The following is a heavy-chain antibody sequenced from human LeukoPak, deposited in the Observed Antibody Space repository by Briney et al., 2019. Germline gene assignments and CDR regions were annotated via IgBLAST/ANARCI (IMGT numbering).Heavy chain of an antibody. CDR1: GGSISSRSYY. V-gene: IGHV4-39*01. Sequence: SETLSLTCNVSGGSISSRSYYWGWIRQPPGKGLEWIGSIYYSGSTFYNPSLKSRITISADTSKNQFSLKLSSVTAADTAVYYCARHVRDSSGYYRDWYFDLWGRGTLVTVSS. CDR2: IYYSGST. D-gene: IGHD3-22*01. J-gene: IGHJ2*01. CDR3: ARHVRDSSGYYRDWYFDL.